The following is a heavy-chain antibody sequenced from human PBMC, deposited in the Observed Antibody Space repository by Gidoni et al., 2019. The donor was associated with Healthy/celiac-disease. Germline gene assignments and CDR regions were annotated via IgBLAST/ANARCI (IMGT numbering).Heavy chain of an antibody. V-gene: IGHV3-23*01. CDR3: AKDLAYASAMGY. Sequence: EAQVLECGGGLVQAGGYLSICCAAWGFTFSSYAMSWVRQAPGKGLGWFSAISGSGGSTYYAHSVKGRFTISRDNSKNTLYLQMNSLRAEDTAVYYCAKDLAYASAMGYWGQGTLVTVSS. CDR1: GFTFSSYA. CDR2: ISGSGGST. J-gene: IGHJ4*02. D-gene: IGHD3-22*01.